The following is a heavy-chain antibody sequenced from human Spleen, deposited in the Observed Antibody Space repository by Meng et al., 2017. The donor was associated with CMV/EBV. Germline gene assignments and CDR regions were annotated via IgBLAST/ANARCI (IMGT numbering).Heavy chain of an antibody. V-gene: IGHV1-58*01. D-gene: IGHD2-2*01. CDR1: GFTFTSSA. CDR2: IVVGSGNT. Sequence: SVKVSCKASGFTFTSSAVQWVRQARGQRLEWIGWIVVGSGNTNYAQKFQERVTITRDMSTSTAYMELNSLRAEDTAVYYCAKDLIEVAVVPAAIGYWGQGTLVTVSS. CDR3: AKDLIEVAVVPAAIGY. J-gene: IGHJ4*02.